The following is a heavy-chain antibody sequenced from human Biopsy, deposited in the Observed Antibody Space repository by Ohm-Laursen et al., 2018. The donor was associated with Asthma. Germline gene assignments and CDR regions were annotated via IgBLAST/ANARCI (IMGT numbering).Heavy chain of an antibody. V-gene: IGHV1-18*01. J-gene: IGHJ5*02. CDR2: ISAYNGNT. CDR1: GDILSSFG. D-gene: IGHD6-13*01. Sequence: SVKVSCKAHGDILSSFGIKWVRKAPGQGLEWMGWISAYNGNTNYAQKLQGRVTMTTDTSTSTAYMELRSLRSDDTAVYYCARGQKSAGDRWFDPWGQGTLVTVSS. CDR3: ARGQKSAGDRWFDP.